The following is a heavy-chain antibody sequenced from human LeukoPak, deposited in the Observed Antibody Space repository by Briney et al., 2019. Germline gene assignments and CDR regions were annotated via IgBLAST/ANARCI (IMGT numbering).Heavy chain of an antibody. Sequence: PSQTLSLTCAVSGGSISSGGYSWSLIRQPPGKGLEWIGYIYHSGSTYYNPSLKSRVTISVDRSKNQFSLKLSSVTAADTAAYYCARAPYGSGREPFPYDYWGQGTLVTVSS. V-gene: IGHV4-30-2*01. J-gene: IGHJ4*02. CDR2: IYHSGST. D-gene: IGHD3-10*01. CDR1: GGSISSGGYS. CDR3: ARAPYGSGREPFPYDY.